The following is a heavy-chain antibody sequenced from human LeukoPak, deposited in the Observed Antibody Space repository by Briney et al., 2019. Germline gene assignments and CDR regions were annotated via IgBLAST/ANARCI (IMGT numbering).Heavy chain of an antibody. D-gene: IGHD3-16*01. CDR1: GFTFSSYA. CDR3: AKVPLAYTYYFDY. J-gene: IGHJ4*02. V-gene: IGHV3-23*01. Sequence: AGGSLRLSCAASGFTFSSYAMSWVRQAPGKGLEWVSAISGSGGSTYYADSVKGRFTISRDSSKNTLYLQMNSLRAEDTAVYYCAKVPLAYTYYFDYWGQGTLVTVSS. CDR2: ISGSGGST.